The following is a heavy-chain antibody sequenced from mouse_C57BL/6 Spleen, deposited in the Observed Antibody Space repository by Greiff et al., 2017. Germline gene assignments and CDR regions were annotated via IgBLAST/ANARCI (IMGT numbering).Heavy chain of an antibody. Sequence: VQLQQSGAELVRPGASVTLSCTASGYTFTDSDMHWVKQTPVHGLEWIGAIDPDTGGTAYHQKFKGKAILTADKSSSTAYMELRGRTSEDTAGYYCTSGWLSAYWGQGTLVTVAA. CDR2: IDPDTGGT. V-gene: IGHV1-15*01. J-gene: IGHJ3*01. CDR1: GYTFTDSD. D-gene: IGHD1-1*02. CDR3: TSGWLSAY.